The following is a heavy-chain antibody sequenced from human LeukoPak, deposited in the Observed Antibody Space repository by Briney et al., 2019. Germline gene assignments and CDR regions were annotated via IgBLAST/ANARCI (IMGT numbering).Heavy chain of an antibody. J-gene: IGHJ1*01. CDR3: ARDSPPWQHQRGYFQH. CDR1: GFTFSSYA. D-gene: IGHD6-13*01. CDR2: ISYDGSNK. V-gene: IGHV3-30-3*01. Sequence: PGGSLRLSCAASGFTFSSYAMHWVRQAPGKGLEWVAVISYDGSNKYYADSVKGRFTISRDNSKNTLYLQMNSLRAEDTAVYYCARDSPPWQHQRGYFQHWGQGTLVTVSS.